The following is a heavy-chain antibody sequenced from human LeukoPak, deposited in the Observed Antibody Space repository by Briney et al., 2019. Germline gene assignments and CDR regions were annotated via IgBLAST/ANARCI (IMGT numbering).Heavy chain of an antibody. CDR1: GFTFDTYG. Sequence: GRSLRLSCAASGFTFDTYGMHWVRQAPGKGLEGVAVISHDGVDKSYADSVKGRFTISRDSSKNTVSLQVNSLRAEDTAAYYCAKGGYCSATRCYVGKGMDDWGQGTLVTVSS. CDR3: AKGGYCSATRCYVGKGMDD. J-gene: IGHJ4*02. D-gene: IGHD2-2*01. CDR2: ISHDGVDK. V-gene: IGHV3-30*18.